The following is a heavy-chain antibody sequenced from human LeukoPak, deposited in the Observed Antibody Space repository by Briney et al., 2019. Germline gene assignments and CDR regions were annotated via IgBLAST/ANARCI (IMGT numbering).Heavy chain of an antibody. Sequence: TGGSLRLSCAASGFNFNTYEMNWVRQAPGKGLEWVSYISYSGNSIYYADSVKGRFTISRDNAKNSLYLQMNSLGAEDTAVYYCARGFSGSSLSALTDYWGQGTVVTVSS. CDR3: ARGFSGSSLSALTDY. CDR2: ISYSGNSI. V-gene: IGHV3-48*03. J-gene: IGHJ4*02. CDR1: GFNFNTYE. D-gene: IGHD1-26*01.